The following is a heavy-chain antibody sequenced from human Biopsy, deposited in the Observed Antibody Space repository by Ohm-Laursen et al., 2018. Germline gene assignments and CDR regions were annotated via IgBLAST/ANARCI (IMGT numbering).Heavy chain of an antibody. D-gene: IGHD4-11*01. Sequence: SLRLSCAAFGFTFSSYYMHWVRQAPGKGLLWVSRIKRDGTTTNYAESVKGRFTISRDNAKNTLYLQMNSLRAEDTAVYYCARGGFFAYSTFDYWGQGALVTVSS. J-gene: IGHJ4*02. V-gene: IGHV3-74*01. CDR3: ARGGFFAYSTFDY. CDR2: IKRDGTTT. CDR1: GFTFSSYY.